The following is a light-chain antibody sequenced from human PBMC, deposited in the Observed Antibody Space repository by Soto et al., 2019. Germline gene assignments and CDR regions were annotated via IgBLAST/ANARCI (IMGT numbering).Light chain of an antibody. CDR2: AAT. CDR1: QSISNN. V-gene: IGKV3-15*01. Sequence: ETVMTQSPATLSVSPGERATLSCRAGQSISNNLAWYQQNPGQAPRLLISAATTRATGIPSRFSGSGYGTEFTINISSLQTEDFVVYYCQQYNNWTLTFDGGTKDELK. CDR3: QQYNNWTLT. J-gene: IGKJ4*01.